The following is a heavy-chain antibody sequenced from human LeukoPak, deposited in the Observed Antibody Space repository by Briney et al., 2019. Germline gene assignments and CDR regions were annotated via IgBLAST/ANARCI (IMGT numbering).Heavy chain of an antibody. J-gene: IGHJ4*02. CDR3: ARPQGPYDRSGYYGY. Sequence: GGSLRLSCAASGFTVSSNYMSWVRQAPGKGLEWVSVIYADGSTYYADSVKGRFTVSRDNSKDTLYLQMSSLRAEDTAVYYCARPQGPYDRSGYYGYWGQGTLVTVSS. CDR2: IYADGST. CDR1: GFTVSSNY. V-gene: IGHV3-53*01. D-gene: IGHD3-22*01.